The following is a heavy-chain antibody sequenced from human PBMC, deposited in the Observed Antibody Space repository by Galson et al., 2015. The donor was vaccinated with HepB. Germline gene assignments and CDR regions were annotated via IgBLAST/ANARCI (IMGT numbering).Heavy chain of an antibody. CDR3: ARASLYLRYCSSTSCYNNWFDP. V-gene: IGHV1-46*01. Sequence: SVKVSCKASGYTFTSYYMHWVRQAPGQGLEWMGIINPSGGSTSYAQKFQGRVTMTRDTSTSTVYMELSSLRSEDTAVYYCARASLYLRYCSSTSCYNNWFDPWGQGTLVTVSS. CDR2: INPSGGST. J-gene: IGHJ5*02. CDR1: GYTFTSYY. D-gene: IGHD2-2*02.